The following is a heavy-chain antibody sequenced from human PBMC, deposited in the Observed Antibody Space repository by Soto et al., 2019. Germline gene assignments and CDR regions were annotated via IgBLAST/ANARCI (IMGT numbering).Heavy chain of an antibody. V-gene: IGHV2-5*01. CDR3: AHRVNMARGPYNYFGP. J-gene: IGHJ5*02. D-gene: IGHD3-10*01. CDR2: IYWNDEK. Sequence: SGPTLVNPTQTLTLTCSFSGFSLTTGVGVGWVRQPPGKALEWLAIIYWNDEKLYNPSLKTRLTITKDTSKNQVVLTVTDMDPVDTATYYCAHRVNMARGPYNYFGPWGQGTLVTVSS. CDR1: GFSLTTGVG.